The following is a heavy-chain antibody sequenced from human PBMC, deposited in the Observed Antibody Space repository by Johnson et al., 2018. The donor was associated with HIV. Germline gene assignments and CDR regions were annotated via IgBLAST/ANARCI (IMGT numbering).Heavy chain of an antibody. CDR3: ARMTSGSYPNI. V-gene: IGHV3-11*04. Sequence: QVQLVESGGGLVKPGGSLRLSCAASGFTFSDYYMSWIRQAPGKGLEWVSYISSSGSTIYYADPVKGRFTITRDNARNLLFRQMNTLRAEDTAVYYCARMTSGSYPNIWGQGTMVTVSS. D-gene: IGHD1-26*01. J-gene: IGHJ3*02. CDR1: GFTFSDYY. CDR2: ISSSGSTI.